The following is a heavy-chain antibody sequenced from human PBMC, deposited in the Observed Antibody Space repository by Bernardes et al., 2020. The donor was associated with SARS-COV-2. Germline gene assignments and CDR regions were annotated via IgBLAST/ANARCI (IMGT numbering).Heavy chain of an antibody. Sequence: GGSLRLSCAASGFTFSNDGMHWVRQAPGKGLEWVAMICSDGSREHYAGAVEGRFTISRDNSNNTLYLQMNSLRAEDTAVYFCAREDFSRIGRYTPDSWGQGTLVTVSS. V-gene: IGHV3-33*01. CDR3: AREDFSRIGRYTPDS. CDR1: GFTFSNDG. D-gene: IGHD3-16*02. J-gene: IGHJ4*02. CDR2: ICSDGSRE.